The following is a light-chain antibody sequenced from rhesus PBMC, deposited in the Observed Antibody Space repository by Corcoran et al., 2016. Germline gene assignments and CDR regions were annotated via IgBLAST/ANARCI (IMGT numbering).Light chain of an antibody. CDR3: QQYYSTPYS. Sequence: DIVMTQSPDSLAVSLGERVTINCKSSQSLLYSSNNKNFLAGYQQKPGQAPTLLIYWASTRESWVPKRFSGSGSGTDFTLTISGLQAEDVAVDYCQQYYSTPYSFGQGTKVEIK. CDR2: WAS. V-gene: IGKV4-1*01. CDR1: QSLLYSSNNKNF. J-gene: IGKJ2*01.